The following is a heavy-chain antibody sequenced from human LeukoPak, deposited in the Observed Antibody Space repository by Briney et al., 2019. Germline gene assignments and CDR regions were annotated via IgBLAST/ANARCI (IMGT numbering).Heavy chain of an antibody. J-gene: IGHJ4*02. D-gene: IGHD2-21*01. CDR1: GFPFNSYA. V-gene: IGHV3-23*01. CDR2: IDNSGYAT. Sequence: GGSLRLSCEVSGFPFNSYAMNWVRQAPGKGLEWVSGIDNSGYATYHAGSVKGRFTISRDNAKGTLYMQMNGLRVEDTAVYYCARVSIRTQNFDYWGQGTRVTVSS. CDR3: ARVSIRTQNFDY.